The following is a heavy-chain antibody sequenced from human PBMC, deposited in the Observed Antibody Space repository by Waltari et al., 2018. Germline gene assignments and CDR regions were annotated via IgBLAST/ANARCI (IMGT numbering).Heavy chain of an antibody. V-gene: IGHV1-8*01. CDR2: MNPNSGNT. CDR3: ARNSYYDFWSGYYGCGVDV. J-gene: IGHJ6*02. D-gene: IGHD3-3*01. CDR1: GYTFTSYD. Sequence: QVQLVQSGAEVKKPGASVKVSCKASGYTFTSYDINWVRQATGQGLEWMGWMNPNSGNTGYAQKFQGRVTMTRNTSISTAYMELSSLRFEDTAVYYCARNSYYDFWSGYYGCGVDVWGQGTTVTVSS.